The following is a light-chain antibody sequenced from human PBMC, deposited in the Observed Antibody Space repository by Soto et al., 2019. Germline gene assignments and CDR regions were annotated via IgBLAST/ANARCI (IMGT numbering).Light chain of an antibody. J-gene: IGKJ5*01. V-gene: IGKV3-11*01. CDR1: QSVRSN. CDR3: QQRSNWPP. Sequence: EIVMKQSPATLSVSPGERATLSCRASQSVRSNLAWYQQKPGQAPRLLIYDASNRAAGIPARFSGSGSGTDFTLTISSLEPEDFAVYYCQQRSNWPPFGQGTRLEI. CDR2: DAS.